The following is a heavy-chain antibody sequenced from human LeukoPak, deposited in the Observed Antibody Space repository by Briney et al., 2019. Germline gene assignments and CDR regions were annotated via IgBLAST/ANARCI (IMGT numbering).Heavy chain of an antibody. CDR3: ASAPAAGTIEYYYYYYMDV. D-gene: IGHD6-13*01. CDR2: IIPIFGTA. Sequence: ASVKVSCKASGGTFSSYAISWVRQAPGQGLEWMGGIIPIFGTANYAQKFQGRVTITADKSTSTAYMELSSLRSEDTAVYYCASAPAAGTIEYYYYYYMDVWGKGTTVTVSS. J-gene: IGHJ6*03. V-gene: IGHV1-69*06. CDR1: GGTFSSYA.